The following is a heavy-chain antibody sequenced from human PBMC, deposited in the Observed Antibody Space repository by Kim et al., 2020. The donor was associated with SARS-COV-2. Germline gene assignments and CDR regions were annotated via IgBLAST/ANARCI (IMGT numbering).Heavy chain of an antibody. CDR1: GFTFSSYW. CDR2: IKQDGSEK. J-gene: IGHJ6*01. CDR3: ARVRNTVTPRRALMDV. V-gene: IGHV3-7*01. Sequence: GGSLRLSCAASGFTFSSYWMSWVRQAPGKGLEWVANIKQDGSEKYYVDSVKGRFTISRANAKNSLYRHMNSLRAEGTAVYYCARVRNTVTPRRALMDVWG. D-gene: IGHD4-17*01.